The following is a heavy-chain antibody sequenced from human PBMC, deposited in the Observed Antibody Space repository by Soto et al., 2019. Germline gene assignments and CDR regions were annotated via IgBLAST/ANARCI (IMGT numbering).Heavy chain of an antibody. CDR2: ISYDGSNK. Sequence: PGGSLRLACAASGFTFISYGMHWVRQAPGKGLEWVAVISYDGSNKYYADSVKGRFTISRDNSKNTLYLQMNSLRAEDTAVYYCAKDGAESNYDYVWGSYRPNYGMDVWGQGTTVTVSS. V-gene: IGHV3-30*18. CDR3: AKDGAESNYDYVWGSYRPNYGMDV. D-gene: IGHD3-16*02. J-gene: IGHJ6*02. CDR1: GFTFISYG.